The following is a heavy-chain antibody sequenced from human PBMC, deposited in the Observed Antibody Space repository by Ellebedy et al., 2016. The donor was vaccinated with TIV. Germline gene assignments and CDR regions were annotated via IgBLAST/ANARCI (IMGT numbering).Heavy chain of an antibody. Sequence: MPSETLSLTCTVSGGSISRSSYYWGWIRQPPGKGLEWIGEITHSGSTNYNPSLKSRVTISVDTSKNQFSLNLSSVTAADTAVYYCARDFERRIPAAGGMFYFDFWGQGALVTVAS. CDR3: ARDFERRIPAAGGMFYFDF. J-gene: IGHJ4*02. CDR1: GGSISRSSYY. D-gene: IGHD6-13*01. V-gene: IGHV4-39*07. CDR2: ITHSGST.